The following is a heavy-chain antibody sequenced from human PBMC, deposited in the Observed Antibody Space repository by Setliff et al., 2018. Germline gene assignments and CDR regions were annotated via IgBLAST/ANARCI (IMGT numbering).Heavy chain of an antibody. Sequence: SETLSLTCAVYGGSFSTYYWGWIRQPPGKGLEWIGSIYYSGSTYYNPSLKSRVTISVDTSKNQFSLKLSSVTAADTAVYYCARHGYYDSSGYSNWFDPWGQGTLVTVSS. V-gene: IGHV4-39*01. D-gene: IGHD3-22*01. J-gene: IGHJ5*02. CDR2: IYYSGST. CDR1: GGSFSTYY. CDR3: ARHGYYDSSGYSNWFDP.